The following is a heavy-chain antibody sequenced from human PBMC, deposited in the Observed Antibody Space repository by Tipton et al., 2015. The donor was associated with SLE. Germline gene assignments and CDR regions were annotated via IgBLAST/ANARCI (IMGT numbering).Heavy chain of an antibody. D-gene: IGHD3-10*01. CDR2: ISAYNGNT. CDR3: ARDGFRELPRYYYYGMDV. V-gene: IGHV1-18*01. J-gene: IGHJ6*02. CDR1: GGTFSSYA. Sequence: QSGAEVKKPGSSVKVSCKASGGTFSSYAISWVRQAPGQGLEWMGWISAYNGNTNYAQKLQGRVTMTTDTSTSTAYMELRSLRSDDAAVSYCARDGFRELPRYYYYGMDVWGQGTTVTVSS.